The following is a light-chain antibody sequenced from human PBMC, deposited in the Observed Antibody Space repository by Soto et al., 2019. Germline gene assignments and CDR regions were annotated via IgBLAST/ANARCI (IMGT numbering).Light chain of an antibody. CDR2: GNS. CDR3: QSYDSNLSVV. Sequence: QSELTQPPSVSGAPGQRVTISCTGSSSNIGTGYDVHWYQQLPGTAPKLLIYGNSNRPSGVPDRFSGSKSGTSASLAITGLQAEDEADYYCQSYDSNLSVVFGGGTKLTVL. J-gene: IGLJ2*01. CDR1: SSNIGTGYD. V-gene: IGLV1-40*01.